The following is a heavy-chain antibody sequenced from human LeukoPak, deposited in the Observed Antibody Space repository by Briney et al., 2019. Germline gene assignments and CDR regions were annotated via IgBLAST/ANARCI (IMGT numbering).Heavy chain of an antibody. J-gene: IGHJ4*02. V-gene: IGHV3-20*04. CDR1: GFTFDDYG. Sequence: GGSLRLSCAASGFTFDDYGMSWVRQAPGKGLVWVSRISPTGSTTSYADSVKGRFTVSRDNAKNTLYLQVNNLRAEDTAVYYCARGPNIEWAGLFFWGQGTLVNGS. CDR2: ISPTGSTT. CDR3: ARGPNIEWAGLFF. D-gene: IGHD2-8*01.